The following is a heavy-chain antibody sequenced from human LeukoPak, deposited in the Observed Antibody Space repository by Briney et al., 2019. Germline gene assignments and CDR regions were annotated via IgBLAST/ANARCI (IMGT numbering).Heavy chain of an antibody. CDR2: IIPILGIA. D-gene: IGHD2-2*01. J-gene: IGHJ4*02. CDR1: GYTFTSYG. CDR3: ARATVPAARYYFDY. V-gene: IGHV1-69*04. Sequence: ASVKVSCKASGYTFTSYGISWVRQAPGQGLEWMGRIIPILGIANYAQKFQGRVTITADKSTSTAYMELSSLRSEDTAVYYCARATVPAARYYFDYWGQGTLVTVSS.